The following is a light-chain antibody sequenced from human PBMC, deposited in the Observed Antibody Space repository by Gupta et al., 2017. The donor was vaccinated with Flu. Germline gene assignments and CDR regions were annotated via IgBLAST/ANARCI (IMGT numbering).Light chain of an antibody. Sequence: DVVLTLSPLSLAVSPGEPSSIPCRSSQSLLYRNGKNYLDWYLKKPGQSPQRLIYMGSNRAPGVPDRFSGSGSGTDFTLKISRVGAEDVGVYYCMQGIQIPRKFGPGTKVELK. CDR3: MQGIQIPRK. J-gene: IGKJ1*01. V-gene: IGKV2-28*01. CDR1: QSLLYRNGKNY. CDR2: MGS.